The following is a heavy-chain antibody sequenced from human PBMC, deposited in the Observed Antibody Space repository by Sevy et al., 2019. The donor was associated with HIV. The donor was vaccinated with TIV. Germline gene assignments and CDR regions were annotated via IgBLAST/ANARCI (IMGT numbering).Heavy chain of an antibody. CDR3: AKDLAENMVRGNWFDP. V-gene: IGHV3-23*01. CDR2: ISGSGGST. Sequence: GGSLRLSCAASGFTFSSYAMSWVRQAPGKGLEWVSAISGSGGSTYYADSVKGRFTISRDNSKNTLYLQMNSLRAEDTAVYYCAKDLAENMVRGNWFDPWGQGTLVTVSS. J-gene: IGHJ5*02. CDR1: GFTFSSYA. D-gene: IGHD3-10*01.